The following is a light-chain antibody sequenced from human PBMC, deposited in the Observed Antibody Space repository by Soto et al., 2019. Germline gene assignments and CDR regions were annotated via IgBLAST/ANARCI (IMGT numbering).Light chain of an antibody. V-gene: IGKV3-20*01. CDR2: DAS. CDR3: QQYGSSPRT. J-gene: IGKJ1*01. Sequence: EIWLPHSPPPLSASLGERPPLPCRASQSVGNNLAWYRQKPGQAPRLLIYDASTRATGIPARFSGSGSGTEFTLTISRLEPEDFAVYYCQQYGSSPRTFGQGTKVDIK. CDR1: QSVGNN.